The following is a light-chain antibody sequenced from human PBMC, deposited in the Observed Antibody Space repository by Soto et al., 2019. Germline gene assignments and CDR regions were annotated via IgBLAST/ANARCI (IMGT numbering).Light chain of an antibody. J-gene: IGKJ4*01. CDR2: GAS. CDR3: QHYSSWPLT. Sequence: EVVMTQSPATLSVSPGERVTLSCRASQSVNTNLAWYQQKPGQAPRFLIYGASTRATGIPGRFSGSGSGTEFTLTISSLQSEDFAIYYCQHYSSWPLTFGGGTKVEIK. V-gene: IGKV3-15*01. CDR1: QSVNTN.